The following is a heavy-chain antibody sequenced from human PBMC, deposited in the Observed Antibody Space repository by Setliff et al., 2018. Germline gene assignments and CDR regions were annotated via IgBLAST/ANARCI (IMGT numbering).Heavy chain of an antibody. J-gene: IGHJ3*02. Sequence: GASVKVSCKASGYIFTSYGFSWVRQAPGQGLEWMGWISGYNGYTVYAQKLQGRVTLTTDTSTGTAYMEVRSLRSDDTAQYYCVRDRAAIVVGPPTAAFDIWGQGTMVTVSS. D-gene: IGHD2-2*01. CDR2: ISGYNGYT. CDR1: GYIFTSYG. V-gene: IGHV1-18*01. CDR3: VRDRAAIVVGPPTAAFDI.